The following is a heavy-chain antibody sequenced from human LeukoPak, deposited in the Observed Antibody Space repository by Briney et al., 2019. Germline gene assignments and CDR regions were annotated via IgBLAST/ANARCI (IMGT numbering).Heavy chain of an antibody. J-gene: IGHJ5*02. CDR2: ISYDGSNK. CDR3: AKDSSSAWFDP. Sequence: GGSLRFSCAASGFTFSSYAMHWVRQAPGKGLEWVAVISYDGSNKYYADSVKGRFTISRDNSKNTLYLQMNSLRAEDMAVYYCAKDSSSAWFDPWGQGTLVTVSS. CDR1: GFTFSSYA. V-gene: IGHV3-30-3*01.